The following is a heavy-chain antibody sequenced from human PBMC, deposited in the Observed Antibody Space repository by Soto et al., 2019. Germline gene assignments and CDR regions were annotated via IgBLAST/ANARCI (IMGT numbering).Heavy chain of an antibody. V-gene: IGHV5-51*01. CDR2: IYPGDSDT. CDR1: GYSFTSYW. D-gene: IGHD2-2*01. J-gene: IGHJ6*02. CDR3: ARGGTTLPLDV. Sequence: GESLKISCKGSGYSFTSYWIGWVRQMPGKGLEWMGIIYPGDSDTRYSPSFQGHVTVSVDRSISTAYLQWSSLKASDSAVYYCARGGTTLPLDVWGQGTTVTVSS.